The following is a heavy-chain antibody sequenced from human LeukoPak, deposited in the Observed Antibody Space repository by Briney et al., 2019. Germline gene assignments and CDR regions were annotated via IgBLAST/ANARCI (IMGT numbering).Heavy chain of an antibody. J-gene: IGHJ3*02. D-gene: IGHD3-16*01. CDR2: ISWNSGSI. Sequence: GGSLRLSCAASGFTFDDYAVHWVRQAPGKGLEWVSGISWNSGSIGYADSVRGRFTISRDNAKNSLYLQMNSLRAEDTALYYCAKDTLGLGYGGRYAFDIWGQGTMVTVSS. CDR1: GFTFDDYA. CDR3: AKDTLGLGYGGRYAFDI. V-gene: IGHV3-9*01.